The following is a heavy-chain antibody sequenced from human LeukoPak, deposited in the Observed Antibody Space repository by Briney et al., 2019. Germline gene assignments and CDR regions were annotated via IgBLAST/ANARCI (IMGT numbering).Heavy chain of an antibody. V-gene: IGHV1-18*01. J-gene: IGHJ4*02. CDR2: ISAYNGNT. CDR1: GYTFTSYG. D-gene: IGHD3-22*01. CDR3: AGDQGQYYYDSSGYKTFDY. Sequence: ASVKVSCKASGYTFTSYGISWVRQAPGQGLEWMGWISAYNGNTNYAQKLQGRVTMTTDTSTSTAYMELRSLRSDDTAVYYCAGDQGQYYYDSSGYKTFDYWGQGTLVTVSS.